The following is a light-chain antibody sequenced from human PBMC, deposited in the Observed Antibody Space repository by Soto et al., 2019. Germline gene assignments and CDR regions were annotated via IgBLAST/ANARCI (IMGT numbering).Light chain of an antibody. V-gene: IGKV3-15*01. CDR3: QQGHNWPLT. Sequence: EIVMTQSPATLSVSPGERATLSCRASQSICTELAGYQQKPGQPPTLLIYSASTRATGVPARFTGSGSGSDFTLTISGLQSEDFAVYYCQQGHNWPLTFGHWTRLEIK. CDR1: QSICTE. CDR2: SAS. J-gene: IGKJ2*01.